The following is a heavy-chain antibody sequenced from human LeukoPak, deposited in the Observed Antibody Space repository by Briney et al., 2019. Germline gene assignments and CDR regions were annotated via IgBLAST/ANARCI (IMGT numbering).Heavy chain of an antibody. D-gene: IGHD3-22*01. CDR1: GYTFTNYG. Sequence: GASVKVSCKTSGYTFTNYGMHWVRQAPRQSPEWMGWINTGNGNTKSSQKFQDRVTLTRDTSASTANMELNSLSSEDTAVYYCARVPLSDPSGHYYPHWGQGTLVTVSS. CDR2: INTGNGNT. V-gene: IGHV1-3*04. J-gene: IGHJ1*01. CDR3: ARVPLSDPSGHYYPH.